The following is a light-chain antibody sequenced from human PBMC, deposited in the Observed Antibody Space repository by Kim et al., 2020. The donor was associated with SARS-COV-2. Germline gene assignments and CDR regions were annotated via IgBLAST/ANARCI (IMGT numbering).Light chain of an antibody. CDR2: DAS. CDR1: ESVYSNF. Sequence: LSPGRRATRSCRASESVYSNFLAWYQQRPGQAPRLLIYDASSRATGIPDRFSGSASGTDFTLTISGLEPEDSAVYYCQQYGTSPYSFGQGTKLEI. J-gene: IGKJ2*03. CDR3: QQYGTSPYS. V-gene: IGKV3-20*01.